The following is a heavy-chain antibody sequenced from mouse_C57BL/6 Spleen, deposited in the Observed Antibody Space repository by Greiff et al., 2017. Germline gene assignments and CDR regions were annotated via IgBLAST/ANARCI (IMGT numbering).Heavy chain of an antibody. CDR3: ARSGLLHAMDY. CDR1: GYTFTSYW. J-gene: IGHJ4*01. CDR2: IDPSDSET. Sequence: QVQLQQPGAELVRPGSSVKLSCKASGYTFTSYWMYWVKQRPIQGLEWIGNIDPSDSETHYNQKFKDKATLTVDKSSSTAYMQLSSLTSEDSAVYYCARSGLLHAMDYWGQGTSVTVSS. V-gene: IGHV1-52*01. D-gene: IGHD2-3*01.